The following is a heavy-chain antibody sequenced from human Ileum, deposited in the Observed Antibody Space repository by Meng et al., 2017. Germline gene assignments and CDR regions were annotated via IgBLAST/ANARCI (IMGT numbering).Heavy chain of an antibody. CDR3: TNDRLNH. CDR1: GFSFTAHW. CDR2: IDPHGSDP. J-gene: IGHJ1*01. D-gene: IGHD1-1*01. Sequence: VRRVSAGGGSAPRGCALLSSCTASGFSFTAHWMHLVRQGPRKGPVWVSRIDPHGSDPTYADSVKGRFSISRDNAKTTVYLQMNSLRAKDSALYYCTNDRLNHWGQGALVTVSS. V-gene: IGHV3-74*03.